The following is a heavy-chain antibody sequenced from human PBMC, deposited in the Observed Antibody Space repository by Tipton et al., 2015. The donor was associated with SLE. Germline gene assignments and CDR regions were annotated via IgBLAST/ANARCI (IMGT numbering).Heavy chain of an antibody. CDR1: GFTFSRYW. J-gene: IGHJ4*02. D-gene: IGHD3-3*01. V-gene: IGHV3-7*01. CDR2: INQDGSEK. Sequence: GSLRLSCAASGFTFSRYWMSWVRQAPGKGLEWVANINQDGSEKYYVDSVKGRFTISRDSTKNSLYLQMNSLRAEDTAVYYCTRDPLYDFWSGYPLYWGQGTLVTVSS. CDR3: TRDPLYDFWSGYPLY.